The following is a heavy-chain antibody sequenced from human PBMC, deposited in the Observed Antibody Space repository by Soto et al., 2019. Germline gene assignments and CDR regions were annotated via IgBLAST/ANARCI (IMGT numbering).Heavy chain of an antibody. CDR2: IYPGDSDT. CDR3: ARTAAAGKYYNGMDV. CDR1: GYSFTSYW. D-gene: IGHD6-13*01. V-gene: IGHV5-51*04. J-gene: IGHJ6*02. Sequence: GESLKISCKGSGYSFTSYWIGWVRQMPGKGLECMGIIYPGDSDTRYSPSFQGQVTISADKPISTAYLQWSSLKASDTAMYYCARTAAAGKYYNGMDVWGQGTTVTVSS.